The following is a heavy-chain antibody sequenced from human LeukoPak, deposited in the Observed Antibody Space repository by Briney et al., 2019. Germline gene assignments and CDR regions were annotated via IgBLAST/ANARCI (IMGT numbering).Heavy chain of an antibody. V-gene: IGHV3-7*01. J-gene: IGHJ6*02. CDR3: TRGGIWGMDV. Sequence: GGSLRLSCVVSGFTFNNYWMTWVRQAPGKGLEWVATIKHDGSEKYYVDSVKGRFTISRDNGKNSLYLQMNSLRAEDTAVYYCTRGGIWGMDVWGQGTTVIVSS. CDR2: IKHDGSEK. CDR1: GFTFNNYW. D-gene: IGHD1-26*01.